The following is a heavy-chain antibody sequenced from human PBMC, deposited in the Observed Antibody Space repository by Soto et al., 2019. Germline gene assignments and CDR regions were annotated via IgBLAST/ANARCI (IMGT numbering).Heavy chain of an antibody. J-gene: IGHJ6*02. V-gene: IGHV4-39*01. CDR1: GGSISSSSYY. CDR3: ARNVHDAFGLDV. D-gene: IGHD3-10*02. CDR2: IYYSGST. Sequence: SETLSLTCTVSGGSISSSSYYWGWIRQPPGKGLEWIGSIYYSGSTYYNPSLKSRVIISVDTSKNQFSLELSSVTAADTAVYYCARNVHDAFGLDVWGQGTTVTVSS.